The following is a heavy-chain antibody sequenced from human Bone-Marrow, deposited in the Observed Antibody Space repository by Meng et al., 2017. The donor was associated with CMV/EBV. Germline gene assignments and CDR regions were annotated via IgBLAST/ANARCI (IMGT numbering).Heavy chain of an antibody. J-gene: IGHJ6*02. CDR1: GFTFSSYA. CDR3: AKGVGGYYYYGMDV. Sequence: GESLKISCAASGFTFSSYAMSWVRQAPGKGLEWVSAISGSGGSTYYADSVKGRFTISRDNSKNTLYLQMNSLRAEDTAVYYCAKGVGGYYYYGMDVWGPGTTVTVSS. V-gene: IGHV3-23*01. CDR2: ISGSGGST.